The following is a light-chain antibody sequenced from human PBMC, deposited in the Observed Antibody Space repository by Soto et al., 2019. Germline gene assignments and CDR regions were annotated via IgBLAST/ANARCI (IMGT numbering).Light chain of an antibody. V-gene: IGLV2-14*01. CDR1: SSDVGGYNY. CDR3: CSYTSSDTHLL. Sequence: QSALTQPASVSGSPGQSITISCTGSSSDVGGYNYVSWYQQHPGKAPKLLIYEVINRPSGVSSRFSGSKSGNTASLTISGLQAEDEAGYYCCSYTSSDTHLLFGGGTKLTVL. J-gene: IGLJ2*01. CDR2: EVI.